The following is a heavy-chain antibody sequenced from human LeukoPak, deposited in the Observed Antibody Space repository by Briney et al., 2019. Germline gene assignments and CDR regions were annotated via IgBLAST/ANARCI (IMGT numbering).Heavy chain of an antibody. CDR3: TTEGYTYGYHAFDI. CDR2: IKRKTDSGTT. Sequence: PGGSLRLSCAASGFTFRTYSMNWVRQAPGMGLEWVGRIKRKTDSGTTDYAAPVKGRFTISRDDSKTTLYLQMNSLKTEDTAVYYCTTEGYTYGYHAFDIWGHGTMVTVSP. CDR1: GFTFRTYS. D-gene: IGHD5-18*01. V-gene: IGHV3-15*01. J-gene: IGHJ3*02.